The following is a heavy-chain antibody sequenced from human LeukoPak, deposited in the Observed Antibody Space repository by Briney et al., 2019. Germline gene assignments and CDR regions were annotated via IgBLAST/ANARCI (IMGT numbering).Heavy chain of an antibody. V-gene: IGHV1-8*02. J-gene: IGHJ4*02. CDR1: GGTFISYA. CDR2: MNPNSGNT. D-gene: IGHD5-24*01. CDR3: ARPHRYGYNYGLGGY. Sequence: ASVKVSCKASGGTFISYAISWVRQAPGQGLEWMGWMNPNSGNTGYAQKFQGRVTMTRNTSISTAYMELSSLRSEDTAVYYCARPHRYGYNYGLGGYWGQGTLVTVSS.